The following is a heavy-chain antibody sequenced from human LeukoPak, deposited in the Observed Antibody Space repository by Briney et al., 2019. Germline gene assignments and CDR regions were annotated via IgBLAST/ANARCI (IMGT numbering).Heavy chain of an antibody. CDR2: INPDGRDT. J-gene: IGHJ1*01. D-gene: IGHD2-21*02. CDR3: TSWGDTTAEYFQR. CDR1: GFTFNRCW. V-gene: IGHV3-7*01. Sequence: GGSLRLACVVSGFTFNRCWMNWVRQAPGKGLEWVAHINPDGRDTYYVDSVKGRFTISRDNAQNSMHLQMNSLRVEDTAVYYCTSWGDTTAEYFQRWGQGTLVTVSS.